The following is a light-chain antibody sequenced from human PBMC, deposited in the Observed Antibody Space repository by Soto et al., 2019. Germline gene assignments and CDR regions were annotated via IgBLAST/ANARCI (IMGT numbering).Light chain of an antibody. CDR2: TAS. CDR3: QQTATFPLA. V-gene: IGKV1D-12*01. J-gene: IGKJ4*01. Sequence: DIQMTQPPSSVSASVGDRVTITCRASQGVSTWLAWYQQKPGKAPNLLIYTASSLQSGVPSRFSGSGSGTDFTLTISSLQPEDFATYHCQQTATFPLAFGGGTKVEI. CDR1: QGVSTW.